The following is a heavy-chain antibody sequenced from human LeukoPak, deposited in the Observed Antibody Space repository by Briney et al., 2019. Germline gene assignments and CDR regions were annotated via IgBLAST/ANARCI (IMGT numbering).Heavy chain of an antibody. CDR1: GFTFDDYG. J-gene: IGHJ5*02. V-gene: IGHV3-20*01. CDR2: INWNGGST. D-gene: IGHD6-6*01. CDR3: ARGSRSTWFDP. Sequence: PGRSLRLSCAASGFTFDDYGMSWVRQAPGKGLEWVSGINWNGGSTGYADSVKGRFTISRDNAKNSLYLQMNSLRAEDTALYHCARGSRSTWFDPWGQGTLVTVSS.